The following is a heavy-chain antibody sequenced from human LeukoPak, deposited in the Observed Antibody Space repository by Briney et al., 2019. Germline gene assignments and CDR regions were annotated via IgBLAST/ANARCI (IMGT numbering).Heavy chain of an antibody. J-gene: IGHJ6*02. V-gene: IGHV1-2*02. D-gene: IGHD4-17*01. CDR2: INPNSGGT. CDR1: GYTFTGYY. Sequence: ASVTVSCKASGYTFTGYYMHWVRQAPGQGLEWMGWINPNSGGTNYAQKFQGRVTMTRDTSTSTAYMELSRLRSDDTAVYYCAKTYGDSSPYYYYGMDVWGQGTTVTVSS. CDR3: AKTYGDSSPYYYYGMDV.